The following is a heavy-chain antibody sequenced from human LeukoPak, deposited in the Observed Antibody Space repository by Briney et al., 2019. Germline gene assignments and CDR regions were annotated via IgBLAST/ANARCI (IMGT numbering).Heavy chain of an antibody. Sequence: PGASVKVSCTASGYTFTGYYMHWVRQAPGQGLEWMGWINPNSGGTNYAQKFQGRVTMTRDTSISTAYMELSRLRSDDTAVYYCARVAYDFWSGYSGVWGKGTTVTVSS. V-gene: IGHV1-2*02. CDR2: INPNSGGT. D-gene: IGHD3-3*01. J-gene: IGHJ6*04. CDR3: ARVAYDFWSGYSGV. CDR1: GYTFTGYY.